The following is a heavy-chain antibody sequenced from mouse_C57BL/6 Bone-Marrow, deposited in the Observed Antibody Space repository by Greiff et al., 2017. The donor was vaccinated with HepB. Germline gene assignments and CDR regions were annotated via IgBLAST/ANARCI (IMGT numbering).Heavy chain of an antibody. V-gene: IGHV5-4*01. D-gene: IGHD2-5*01. CDR2: ISDGGSYT. CDR1: GFTFSSYA. J-gene: IGHJ3*01. Sequence: EVKLVESGGGLVKPGGSLKLSCAASGFTFSSYAMSWVRQTPEKRLEWVATISDGGSYTYYPDNVKGRFTISRDNAKNNLYLQMSHLKSEDTAMYYCARDLYSNYEFAYWGQGTLVTVSA. CDR3: ARDLYSNYEFAY.